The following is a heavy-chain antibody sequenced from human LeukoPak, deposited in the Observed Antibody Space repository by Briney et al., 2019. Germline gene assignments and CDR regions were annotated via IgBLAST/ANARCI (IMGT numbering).Heavy chain of an antibody. CDR1: GYTFNTFG. V-gene: IGHV1-18*01. CDR3: ARDGFSRYYDSSGYYYFDYYYGMDV. D-gene: IGHD3-22*01. CDR2: ISGYNGDT. J-gene: IGHJ6*02. Sequence: ASVKVSCKASGYTFNTFGVAWVRQAPGQGLEWMGWISGYNGDTDYAANLQGRVTLTTDTSTNTAYMELRSLRSDDTAVYYCARDGFSRYYDSSGYYYFDYYYGMDVWGQGTTVTVSS.